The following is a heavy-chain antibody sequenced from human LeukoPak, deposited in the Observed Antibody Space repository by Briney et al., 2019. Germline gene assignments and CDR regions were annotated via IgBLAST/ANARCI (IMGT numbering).Heavy chain of an antibody. CDR3: ARDQRYCSSSSCPREPFDY. V-gene: IGHV3-7*05. D-gene: IGHD2-2*01. J-gene: IGHJ4*02. CDR2: IKQDGSEK. Sequence: GGSLRLSCAASGFTFSSYWMSWVRQAPGKGLEWVANIKQDGSEKYYVDSVKGRFTISRDNAKHSLYLQMNSLRAEDTAVYYCARDQRYCSSSSCPREPFDYWGQGTLVTVSS. CDR1: GFTFSSYW.